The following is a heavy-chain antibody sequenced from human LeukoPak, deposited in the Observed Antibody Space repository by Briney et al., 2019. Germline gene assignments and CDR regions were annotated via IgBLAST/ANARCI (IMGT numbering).Heavy chain of an antibody. CDR1: GFSLSTRGVG. V-gene: IGHV2-5*01. Sequence: SGPTLVNPTQTLTLTCTFSGFSLSTRGVGVGWIRQPPGKALEWLALIYWNDDKRYSPSLESRLTITKDTSKNQVVLTMTNMGPVDTATYYCAHSPKKRFDYWGQGTLVTVSS. CDR2: IYWNDDK. D-gene: IGHD3-10*01. J-gene: IGHJ4*02. CDR3: AHSPKKRFDY.